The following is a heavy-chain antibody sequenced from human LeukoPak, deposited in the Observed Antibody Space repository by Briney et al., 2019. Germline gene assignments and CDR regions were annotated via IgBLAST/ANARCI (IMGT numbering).Heavy chain of an antibody. V-gene: IGHV3-21*01. J-gene: IGHJ4*02. CDR2: ISSSSSYI. Sequence: GGSLRLSCAAAGFTFSSYSMNWVRQAPGKGLEWVSSISSSSSYIYYADSVKGRFTISRDNAKNSLYLQMNSLRAEDTAVYYCARTSYSSGWYGVYWGQGTLVTVTS. CDR1: GFTFSSYS. D-gene: IGHD6-19*01. CDR3: ARTSYSSGWYGVY.